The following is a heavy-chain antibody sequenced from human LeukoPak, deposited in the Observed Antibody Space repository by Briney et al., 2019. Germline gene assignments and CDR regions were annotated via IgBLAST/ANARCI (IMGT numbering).Heavy chain of an antibody. Sequence: GGSLRLSCAASVSGFTFSSYTMNWVRQAPGTGLEWVSSISRSSTYIYYADSVKGRFTISRDNAKNSLYLQMNSLRAEDTAVYYCARDFPPCGGGCYSSNWFDPWGQGTLVTVSS. CDR2: ISRSSTYI. J-gene: IGHJ5*02. CDR3: ARDFPPCGGGCYSSNWFDP. CDR1: VSGFTFSSYT. V-gene: IGHV3-21*01. D-gene: IGHD2-21*02.